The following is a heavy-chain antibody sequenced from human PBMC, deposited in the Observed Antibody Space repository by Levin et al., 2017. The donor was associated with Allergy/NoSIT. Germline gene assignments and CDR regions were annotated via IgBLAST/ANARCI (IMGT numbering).Heavy chain of an antibody. D-gene: IGHD4-11*01. CDR2: IYYSGST. J-gene: IGHJ4*02. V-gene: IGHV4-39*01. CDR1: GGSISSSSYY. CDR3: ASQPNTVTHFDY. Sequence: PSETLSRTCTVSGGSISSSSYYWGWIRQPPGKGLEWIGSIYYSGSTYYNPSLKSRVTISVDTSKNQFSLKLSSVTAADTAVYYCASQPNTVTHFDYWGQGTLVTVSS.